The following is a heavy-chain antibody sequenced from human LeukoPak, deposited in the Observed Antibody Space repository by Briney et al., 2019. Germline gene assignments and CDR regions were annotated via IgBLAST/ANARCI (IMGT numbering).Heavy chain of an antibody. CDR2: IYYSGST. D-gene: IGHD1-26*01. Sequence: SETLPLTCTVSGGSISSSSYYWGWIRQPPGKGLEWIGSIYYSGSTYYNPSLKSRVTISVDTSKNQFSLKLSSVTAADTAVYYCARGNSGIDYWGQGTLVTVSS. CDR1: GGSISSSSYY. CDR3: ARGNSGIDY. J-gene: IGHJ4*02. V-gene: IGHV4-39*07.